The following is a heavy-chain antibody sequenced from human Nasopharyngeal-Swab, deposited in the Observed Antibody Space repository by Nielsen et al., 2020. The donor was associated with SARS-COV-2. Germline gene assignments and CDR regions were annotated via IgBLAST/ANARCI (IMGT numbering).Heavy chain of an antibody. J-gene: IGHJ4*02. CDR2: ISAYNGNT. D-gene: IGHD3-3*01. Sequence: ASVKVSCKASRYTFTSYGISWVRQAPGQGLEWMGWISAYNGNTNYAQKFQGRVTMTRDTSTSTVYMELSSLRSEDTAVYYCARVGIFGVVKMDYWGQGTLVTVSS. CDR3: ARVGIFGVVKMDY. CDR1: RYTFTSYG. V-gene: IGHV1-18*01.